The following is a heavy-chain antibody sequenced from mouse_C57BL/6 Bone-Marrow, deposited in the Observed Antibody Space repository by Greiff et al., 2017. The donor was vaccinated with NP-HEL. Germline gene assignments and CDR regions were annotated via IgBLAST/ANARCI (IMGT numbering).Heavy chain of an antibody. J-gene: IGHJ4*01. CDR1: GFSLTSYG. V-gene: IGHV2-2*01. D-gene: IGHD1-1*01. CDR2: IWSGGST. Sequence: VQLQQSGPGLVQPSQSLSITCTVSGFSLTSYGVHWVRQSPGKGLEWLGVIWSGGSTDYNAAFISRLSISKDNSKSQVFFKMNSLQADDTAIYYCARMGTTVVGGYYAMDYWGQGTSVTVSS. CDR3: ARMGTTVVGGYYAMDY.